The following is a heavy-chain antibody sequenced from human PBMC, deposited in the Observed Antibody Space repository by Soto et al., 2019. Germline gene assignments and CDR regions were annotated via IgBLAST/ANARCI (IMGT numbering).Heavy chain of an antibody. CDR2: INTHLDIT. J-gene: IGHJ4*02. D-gene: IGHD3-9*01. V-gene: IGHV1-8*01. CDR1: GYSFTSYD. Sequence: ASVKVSCKTSGYSFTSYDINWVRQVPGQGLEWMGRINTHLDITGYAQNFQGRVTITGDKSISTAYMELSSLRSEDTAVFYCARVFGTYHDILTGLWGGHFDYWGQG. CDR3: ARVFGTYHDILTGLWGGHFDY.